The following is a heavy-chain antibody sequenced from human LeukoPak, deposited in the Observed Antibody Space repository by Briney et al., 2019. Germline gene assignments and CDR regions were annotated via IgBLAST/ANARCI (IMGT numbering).Heavy chain of an antibody. CDR3: ARLVRGVMLT. D-gene: IGHD3-10*01. CDR1: GGSISSSSYY. CDR2: IYYSGST. V-gene: IGHV4-39*07. Sequence: SETLSLTCTVSGGSISSSSYYWGWIRQPPGKGLEWIGSIYYSGSTYYNPSLKSRVTISVDTSKNQFSLKLSSVTAADTAVYYCARLVRGVMLTWGQGTLVTVSS. J-gene: IGHJ5*02.